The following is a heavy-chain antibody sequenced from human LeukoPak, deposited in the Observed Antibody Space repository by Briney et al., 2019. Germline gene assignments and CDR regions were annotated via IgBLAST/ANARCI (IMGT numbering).Heavy chain of an antibody. V-gene: IGHV4-59*01. D-gene: IGHD3-10*01. CDR2: IHYTGST. CDR3: ARGGYYGSGNDFRFDP. Sequence: PSETLSLTCTVSGGSISSYYWSWVRQSPGKGLECIGYIHYTGSTNYNPSLKSRVTISVETSKNQFSLKLKSVTAADTAVYYCARGGYYGSGNDFRFDPWGQGTLVTVSS. CDR1: GGSISSYY. J-gene: IGHJ5*02.